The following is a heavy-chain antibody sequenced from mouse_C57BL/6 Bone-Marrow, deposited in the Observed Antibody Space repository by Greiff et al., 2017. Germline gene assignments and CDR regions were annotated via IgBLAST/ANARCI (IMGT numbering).Heavy chain of an antibody. D-gene: IGHD2-3*01. Sequence: QVTLKESGPGILQSSQTLSLTCSFSGFSLSTSGMGVSWIRQPSGTGLEWLAHIYWDDDTRYNPSLKSRLSILKDTSRNQVFLQNTSVDTADTATYYCARRRDGFSWFAYGGQGTLVTVSA. V-gene: IGHV8-12*01. CDR3: ARRRDGFSWFAY. J-gene: IGHJ3*01. CDR1: GFSLSTSGMG. CDR2: IYWDDDT.